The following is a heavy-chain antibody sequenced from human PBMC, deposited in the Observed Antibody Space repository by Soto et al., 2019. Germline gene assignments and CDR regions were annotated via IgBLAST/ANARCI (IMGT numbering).Heavy chain of an antibody. CDR2: IHYNGST. CDR1: GGSISSNSYY. CDR3: ARGTHPRSKYYFDY. V-gene: IGHV4-39*01. Sequence: SETLSLTCTVSGGSISSNSYYWGWIRQPPGKGLEWIGTIHYNGSTYYHPSLKSRVTISVDTSRNQFSLKLSSVTAADTAVYYCARGTHPRSKYYFDYWGQGTLVTVSS. J-gene: IGHJ4*02.